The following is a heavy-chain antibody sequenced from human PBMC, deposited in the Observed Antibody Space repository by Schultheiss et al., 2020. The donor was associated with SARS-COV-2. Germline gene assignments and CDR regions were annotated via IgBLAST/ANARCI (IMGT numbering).Heavy chain of an antibody. CDR2: ISSSSSTI. J-gene: IGHJ3*02. Sequence: GGSLRLSCAASGFTFSNAWMSWVRQAPGKGLEWVSYISSSSSTIYYADSVKGRFTISRDNAKNSLYLQMNSLRAEDTAVYYCARASTIFGVVIHDDAFDIWGQGTMVTVS. V-gene: IGHV3-48*04. D-gene: IGHD3-3*01. CDR3: ARASTIFGVVIHDDAFDI. CDR1: GFTFSNAW.